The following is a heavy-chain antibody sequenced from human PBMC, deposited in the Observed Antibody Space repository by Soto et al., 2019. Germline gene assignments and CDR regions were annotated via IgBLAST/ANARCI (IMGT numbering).Heavy chain of an antibody. Sequence: EEQLVESGGGLVQPGGSLRLSCAASGFTFGVSWMNWVRQVPGRGLEWVAYISADGRETNHVDSVKGRFTISRDNAKNSVYLQMNSLSAEDTAVYYCARKPRLLELWGQGTLVTVSS. J-gene: IGHJ4*02. CDR1: GFTFGVSW. D-gene: IGHD6-6*01. CDR2: ISADGRET. V-gene: IGHV3-7*01. CDR3: ARKPRLLEL.